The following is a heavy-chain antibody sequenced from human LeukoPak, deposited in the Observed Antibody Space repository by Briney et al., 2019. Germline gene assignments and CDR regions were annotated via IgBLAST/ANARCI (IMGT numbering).Heavy chain of an antibody. Sequence: SVKVSCKASGYTFTSYYMHWVRQAPGQGLEWMGRIIPMLDIVDYTQKFQGRVTITADKSTSTAYMELSSLRSEDTAVYYCARAPAGMDVWGQGTTVTVSS. J-gene: IGHJ6*02. V-gene: IGHV1-69*02. CDR3: ARAPAGMDV. CDR1: GYTFTSYY. D-gene: IGHD1-14*01. CDR2: IIPMLDIV.